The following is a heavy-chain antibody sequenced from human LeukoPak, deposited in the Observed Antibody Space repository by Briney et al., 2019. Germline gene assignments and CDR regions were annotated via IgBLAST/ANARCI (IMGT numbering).Heavy chain of an antibody. CDR1: GFTFSSYG. CDR2: IRYDGSNK. Sequence: GGSLRLSCAASGFTFSSYGMHWVRQAPGKGLERVAFIRYDGSNKYYADSVKGRFTISRDNSKNTLYLQMNSLRAEDTAVYYCAKDTGGYNSYYYYYMDVWGKGTTVTVSS. CDR3: AKDTGGYNSYYYYYMDV. D-gene: IGHD5-12*01. V-gene: IGHV3-30*02. J-gene: IGHJ6*03.